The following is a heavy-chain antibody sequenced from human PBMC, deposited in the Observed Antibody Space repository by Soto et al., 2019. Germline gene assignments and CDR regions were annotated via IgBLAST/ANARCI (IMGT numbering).Heavy chain of an antibody. CDR1: GFTFSSYG. Sequence: GGSLRLSCAASGFTFSSYGMHWVRQAPGKGLEWVAVISYDGSNKYYADSVKGRFTISRDNSKNTLYLQMNSLRAEDTAVYYCAKGENKGSLLRSAFDIWGQGTMVTVSS. J-gene: IGHJ3*02. CDR2: ISYDGSNK. CDR3: AKGENKGSLLRSAFDI. V-gene: IGHV3-30*18. D-gene: IGHD1-26*01.